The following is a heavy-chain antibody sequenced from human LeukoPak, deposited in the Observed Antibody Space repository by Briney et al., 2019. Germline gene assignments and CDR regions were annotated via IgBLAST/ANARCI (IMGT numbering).Heavy chain of an antibody. CDR2: ISYDGVNK. D-gene: IGHD6-13*01. CDR1: GFTFSIYA. V-gene: IGHV3-30-3*01. Sequence: GGSLRLSCAASGFTFSIYAMHWVRQAPGKGLEWVAVISYDGVNKYYADSVKGRFTISRDNSKNTVYLQMNSLRAEDTAVYYCARWRGYSSGWSGPFDDWGQGTLVTVSS. J-gene: IGHJ4*02. CDR3: ARWRGYSSGWSGPFDD.